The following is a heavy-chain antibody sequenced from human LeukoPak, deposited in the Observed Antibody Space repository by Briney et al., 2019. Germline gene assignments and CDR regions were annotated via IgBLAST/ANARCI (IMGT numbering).Heavy chain of an antibody. D-gene: IGHD6-19*01. Sequence: GGSLRLSCAASGFTFSSYGMHWVRQAPGKGLEWVAVISYDGSNKYYADSVKGRFTISRDNSKNTLYLQMNSLMAEDTAVFYCAKSQSKLSMEVAGTADAFDYWGQGTMVTVSS. CDR1: GFTFSSYG. CDR3: AKSQSKLSMEVAGTADAFDY. J-gene: IGHJ3*01. CDR2: ISYDGSNK. V-gene: IGHV3-30*18.